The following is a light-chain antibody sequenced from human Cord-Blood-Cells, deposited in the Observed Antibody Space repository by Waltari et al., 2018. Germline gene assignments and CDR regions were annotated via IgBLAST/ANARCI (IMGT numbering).Light chain of an antibody. CDR3: SSYAGSNNLV. J-gene: IGLJ2*01. CDR1: SSDVGGYNY. V-gene: IGLV2-8*01. Sequence: QSALTQPPSASGSPGQSVTISCTGTSSDVGGYNYVSWYQQPPGKAPKLMIYEVSKRPSGVPDRFSGSKSGNTASPTVSGLQAEDEADYYCSSYAGSNNLVFGGGTKLTVL. CDR2: EVS.